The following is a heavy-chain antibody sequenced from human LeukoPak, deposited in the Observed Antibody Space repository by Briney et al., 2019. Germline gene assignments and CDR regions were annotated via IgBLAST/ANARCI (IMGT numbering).Heavy chain of an antibody. CDR2: INPNSGGT. D-gene: IGHD1-26*01. Sequence: ASVKVSCKASGYTFTGYYMHWVRQAPGQGLEWVGWINPNSGGTNYAQKFQGRVTMTRDTSISTAYMELSRLRSDDTAVYYCARDRGGSYTYYYYYYMDVWGKGTTVTVSS. CDR1: GYTFTGYY. V-gene: IGHV1-2*02. CDR3: ARDRGGSYTYYYYYYMDV. J-gene: IGHJ6*03.